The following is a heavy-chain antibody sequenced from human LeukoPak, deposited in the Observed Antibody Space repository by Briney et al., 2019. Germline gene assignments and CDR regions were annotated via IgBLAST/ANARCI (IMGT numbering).Heavy chain of an antibody. V-gene: IGHV3-21*01. CDR2: YI. CDR3: ARGLGYCSGGSCYADYYYYYYGMDV. Sequence: YIYYADSVKGQFTISRDNAKNSLYLQMNSLRAEDTAVYYCARGLGYCSGGSCYADYYYYYYGMDVWGQGTTVTVSS. J-gene: IGHJ6*02. D-gene: IGHD2-15*01.